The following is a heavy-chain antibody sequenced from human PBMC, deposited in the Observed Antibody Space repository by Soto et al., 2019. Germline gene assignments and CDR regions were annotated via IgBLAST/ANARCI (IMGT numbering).Heavy chain of an antibody. Sequence: ASVKVSCKASGFTFTSSAMQWVRQARGQRLEWIGWIVVGSGNTNYAQKFQERVTITRDMSTSTAYMELSSLRSEDTAAYYCAAESGLLWFGEALFGAFDIWGQGTMVTVSS. V-gene: IGHV1-58*02. CDR2: IVVGSGNT. D-gene: IGHD3-10*01. J-gene: IGHJ3*02. CDR3: AAESGLLWFGEALFGAFDI. CDR1: GFTFTSSA.